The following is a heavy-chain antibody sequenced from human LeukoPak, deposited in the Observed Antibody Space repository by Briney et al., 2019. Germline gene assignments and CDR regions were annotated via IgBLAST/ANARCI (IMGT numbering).Heavy chain of an antibody. CDR1: GFTVSSNY. CDR2: IYSGGST. V-gene: IGHV3-66*01. CDR3: AREGWELHFEAFDI. Sequence: GGSLRLSCAASGFTVSSNYMSWVRQAPGKGLEWVSVIYSGGSTDYADSVKGRFTISRDISKNTLFLQMNSLGAEDTAVYYCAREGWELHFEAFDIWGQGTMVTVSP. J-gene: IGHJ3*02. D-gene: IGHD1-26*01.